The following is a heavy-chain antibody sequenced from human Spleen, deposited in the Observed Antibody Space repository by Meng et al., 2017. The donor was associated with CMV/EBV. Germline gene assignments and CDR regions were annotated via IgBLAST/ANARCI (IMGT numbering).Heavy chain of an antibody. Sequence: GESLKISCAASGFTFSSYDMHWVRQATGKGLEWVSAIGTAGDTYYPGSVKGRFTISRENAKNSLYLQMNSLRAGDTAVYYCARDYDFWSGYGMDVWGQRTTVTVSS. D-gene: IGHD3-3*01. CDR2: IGTAGDT. CDR3: ARDYDFWSGYGMDV. V-gene: IGHV3-13*01. J-gene: IGHJ6*02. CDR1: GFTFSSYD.